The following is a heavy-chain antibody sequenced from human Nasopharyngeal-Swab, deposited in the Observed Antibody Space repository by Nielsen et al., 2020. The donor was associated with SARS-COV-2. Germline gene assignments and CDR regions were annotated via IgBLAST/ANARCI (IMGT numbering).Heavy chain of an antibody. V-gene: IGHV1-46*01. CDR3: ARDGCRTITCQGGGNWFDP. J-gene: IGHJ5*02. CDR2: INPSGGRT. D-gene: IGHD1-14*01. CDR1: GYTFTTYH. Sequence: ASVKVSCKASGYTFTTYHMHWLRQAPGQGLEWMGIINPSGGRTSYAQKFQGRVTMTRDPSTSTVYMELSSLRSEDTAVYYCARDGCRTITCQGGGNWFDPWGQGTLVTVSS.